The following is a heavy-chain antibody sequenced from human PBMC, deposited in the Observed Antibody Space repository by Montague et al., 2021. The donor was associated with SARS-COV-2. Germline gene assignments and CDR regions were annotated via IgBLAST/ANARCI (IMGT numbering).Heavy chain of an antibody. D-gene: IGHD3-10*01. Sequence: SETLSLTCSVSGDSITNHYWSWIRQPAGKGLEWIGRMHFTGKTNFSLSFSSRLTMSADTSKNQFSLKLTSVTAADTAIYFCARDRFDFGAGRQGTIDFWGQGTLVTVSS. J-gene: IGHJ4*02. CDR1: GDSITNHY. CDR3: ARDRFDFGAGRQGTIDF. V-gene: IGHV4-4*07. CDR2: MHFTGKT.